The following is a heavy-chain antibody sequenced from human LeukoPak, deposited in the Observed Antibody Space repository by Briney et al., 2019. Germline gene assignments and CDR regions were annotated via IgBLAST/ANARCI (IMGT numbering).Heavy chain of an antibody. D-gene: IGHD6-13*01. J-gene: IGHJ4*02. CDR2: ISYDGSNK. CDR1: RFTFSSYA. Sequence: GGSLTLACAASRFTFSSYAMHCVGQPPGKELEWVAVISYDGSNKYYADSVKGRFTISRDNSKNTLYLQMNSLRAEDTAVYYCARVYSSSWNYFDYWGQGTLVTVSS. V-gene: IGHV3-30-3*01. CDR3: ARVYSSSWNYFDY.